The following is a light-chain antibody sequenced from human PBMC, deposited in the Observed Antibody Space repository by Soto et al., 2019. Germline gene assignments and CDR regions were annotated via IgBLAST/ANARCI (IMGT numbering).Light chain of an antibody. CDR2: GAS. CDR1: QSVSSGF. CDR3: QQYVTSPWA. J-gene: IGKJ1*01. V-gene: IGKV3-20*01. Sequence: EIVLTQSPGTLSLSPGERATLSCRASQSVSSGFLAWYQQKPGQAPRLLIYGASNRATGIPDRFSGSGSGTDFTLTISRLEPEDFAVYYCQQYVTSPWAFGQGTKVAIE.